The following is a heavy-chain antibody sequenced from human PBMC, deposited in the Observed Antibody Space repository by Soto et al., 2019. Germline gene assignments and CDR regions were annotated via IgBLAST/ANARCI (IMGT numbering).Heavy chain of an antibody. CDR3: ARVMGSGTVGVFDY. CDR1: GFSLSSSGVG. J-gene: IGHJ4*02. D-gene: IGHD6-13*01. V-gene: IGHV2-5*02. Sequence: QITLKESGPTLVKPTQTLTLTCTFSGFSLSSSGVGVGWIRQPPGKALEWLALIYWDNYKQYSPSLKNRFTITKGTSKNQVVLTMTKMEPVDTGTYYCARVMGSGTVGVFDYWGQGTLVTVSS. CDR2: IYWDNYK.